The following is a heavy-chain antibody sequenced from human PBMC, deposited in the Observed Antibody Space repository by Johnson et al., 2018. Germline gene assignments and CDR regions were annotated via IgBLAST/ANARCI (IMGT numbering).Heavy chain of an antibody. CDR2: IYYRGGS. J-gene: IGHJ3*02. D-gene: IGHD6-25*01. V-gene: IGHV4-59*01. CDR3: AGGHPYDAFGI. Sequence: QVQLQESGPGLVKPSETLSLTCTVSGGSINSYYWSWIRQPPGKGLEWLGYIYYRGGSNYNPSLQSRVTISVDTSKNQFSLRLSSVTAADTALYYCAGGHPYDAFGIWGQGTMVTVSS. CDR1: GGSINSYY.